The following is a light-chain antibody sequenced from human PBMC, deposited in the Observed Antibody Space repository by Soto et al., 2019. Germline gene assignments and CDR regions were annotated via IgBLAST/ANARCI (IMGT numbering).Light chain of an antibody. CDR1: QRISSW. J-gene: IGKJ2*01. CDR3: QQYNSYSPYT. Sequence: DIQMTQSPSTMSAYVGDRVIINCRASQRISSWLAWSQQKPGKAPKLLIYDASSLESGVPSRFSGSGSGTEFTLTISSLQPDDFATYYCQQYNSYSPYTFGHGTTLEIK. CDR2: DAS. V-gene: IGKV1-5*01.